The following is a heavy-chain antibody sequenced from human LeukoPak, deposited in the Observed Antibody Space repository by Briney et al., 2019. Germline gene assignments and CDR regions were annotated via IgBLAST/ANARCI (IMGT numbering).Heavy chain of an antibody. V-gene: IGHV3-23*01. CDR2: ISGSGGST. CDR1: GFTFSSYA. J-gene: IGHJ4*02. D-gene: IGHD3-3*01. CDR3: AKSPALFGVVITFYFDS. Sequence: HPGGSLRLSCAASGFTFSSYAMSWVRQAPGKGLEWVSAISGSGGSTYYADSVKGRFTISRDNSKNTLYLQMNSLRAEDTAVYYCAKSPALFGVVITFYFDSWGQGTLVSVSS.